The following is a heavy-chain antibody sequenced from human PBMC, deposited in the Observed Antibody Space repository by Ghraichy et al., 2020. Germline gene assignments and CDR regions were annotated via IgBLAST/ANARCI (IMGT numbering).Heavy chain of an antibody. Sequence: SETLSLTCAVNGGSFRDYYWTWIRQPPGKGLDWIGEISHIGTANYNPSLSSRVTISIDTSNFQFSLKLTSVTAADTGVYYCARAIEGDAVAAKYHFDYWGRGTLVTVSS. V-gene: IGHV4-34*01. CDR3: ARAIEGDAVAAKYHFDY. CDR1: GGSFRDYY. D-gene: IGHD1-26*01. CDR2: ISHIGTA. J-gene: IGHJ4*02.